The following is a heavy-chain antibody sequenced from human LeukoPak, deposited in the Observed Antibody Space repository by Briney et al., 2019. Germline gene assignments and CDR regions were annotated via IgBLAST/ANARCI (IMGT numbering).Heavy chain of an antibody. CDR1: GGSISSGGYY. Sequence: SQTLSLTCTVSGGSISSGGYYWSWIRQHPGKGLEWIGYIYYSGSTYYNPSLKSRVTISVDTSKNQLSLKLSSVTAADTAVYYCARGELEPNAFDIWGQGTMVTVSS. V-gene: IGHV4-31*03. CDR2: IYYSGST. D-gene: IGHD1-1*01. CDR3: ARGELEPNAFDI. J-gene: IGHJ3*02.